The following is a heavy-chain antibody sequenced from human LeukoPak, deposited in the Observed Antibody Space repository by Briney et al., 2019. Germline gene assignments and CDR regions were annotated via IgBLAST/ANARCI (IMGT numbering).Heavy chain of an antibody. CDR1: GFTFSNSW. Sequence: GGSLRLSCAASGFTFSNSWMSWVRQAPGKGLEWVGRIKRKSDGGKTDYAVSVKSRFTISRDDSKNTLYLQMNSLNTEDTSVYYCTTTRYNTWGQGTLVTVSS. J-gene: IGHJ5*02. CDR3: TTTRYNT. D-gene: IGHD5-24*01. CDR2: IKRKSDGGKT. V-gene: IGHV3-15*01.